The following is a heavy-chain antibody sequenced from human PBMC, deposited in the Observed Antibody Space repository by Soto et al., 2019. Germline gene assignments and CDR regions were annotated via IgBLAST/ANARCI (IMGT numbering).Heavy chain of an antibody. D-gene: IGHD2-2*01. J-gene: IGHJ4*02. CDR3: AITVPAAKTYYFDY. V-gene: IGHV5-51*01. CDR2: IYPGDSDT. Sequence: PGESLNISCKGSGYSFTSYWIGLVRQMPGKGLEWMGIIYPGDSDTRYGPSFQGQVTISADKSISTAYLQWSSLKASDTAMYYCAITVPAAKTYYFDYWGQGTLDTVSS. CDR1: GYSFTSYW.